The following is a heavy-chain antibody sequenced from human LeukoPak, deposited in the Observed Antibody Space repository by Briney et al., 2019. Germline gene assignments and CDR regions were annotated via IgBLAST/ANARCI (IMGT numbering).Heavy chain of an antibody. Sequence: SQTLSLTCTVSGGSISSGGYYWRWIRQHPGKGLEWIGYIYYSGSTYYNPSLKSRVTISVDTSKNQFSLKLSSVTAADTAVYYCARGGWLYNWFDPWGQGTLVTVSS. V-gene: IGHV4-31*03. D-gene: IGHD3-22*01. CDR2: IYYSGST. CDR1: GGSISSGGYY. J-gene: IGHJ5*02. CDR3: ARGGWLYNWFDP.